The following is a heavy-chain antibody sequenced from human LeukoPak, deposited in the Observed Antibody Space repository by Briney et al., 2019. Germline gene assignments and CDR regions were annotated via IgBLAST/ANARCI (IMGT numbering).Heavy chain of an antibody. J-gene: IGHJ4*02. CDR3: AKGRYPFDY. CDR2: ISSNSRTI. V-gene: IGHV3-48*01. D-gene: IGHD1-26*01. CDR1: GFTFSEYS. Sequence: GGSLRLSCAASGFTFSEYSLIWVRQAPGEGLEWVSYISSNSRTIYYADSVKGRFTISRDNSKNTLYLQMNSLRAEDTAAYYCAKGRYPFDYWGQGTLVTVSS.